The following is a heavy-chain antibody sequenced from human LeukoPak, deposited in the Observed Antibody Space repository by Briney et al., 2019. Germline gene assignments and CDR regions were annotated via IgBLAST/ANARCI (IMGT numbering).Heavy chain of an antibody. CDR3: AKGEYYYGSGSYYNLGDY. D-gene: IGHD3-10*01. J-gene: IGHJ4*02. CDR2: ISGSGGST. V-gene: IGHV3-23*01. Sequence: GGSLRLSCAASGFTFSSYAMSWVRQAPGKGLEWVSAISGSGGSTYYADSVKGRFTISRDNSKNTLYLQMNSLRAEDTAVYYCAKGEYYYGSGSYYNLGDYWGQGTLVTVSS. CDR1: GFTFSSYA.